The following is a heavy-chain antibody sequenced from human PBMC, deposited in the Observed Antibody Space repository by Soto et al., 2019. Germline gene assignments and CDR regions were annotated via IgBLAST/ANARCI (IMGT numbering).Heavy chain of an antibody. D-gene: IGHD1-26*01. J-gene: IGHJ6*03. CDR1: GGSISSYY. CDR3: ARGIGSYYGDYYYYMDV. CDR2: TYYSGST. V-gene: IGHV4-59*01. Sequence: SETLSLTCTVSGGSISSYYWSWIRQPPGKGLEWIGYTYYSGSTNYNPSLKSRVTISVDTSKNQFSLKLSSVTAADTAVYYCARGIGSYYGDYYYYMDVWGKGTTVTVSS.